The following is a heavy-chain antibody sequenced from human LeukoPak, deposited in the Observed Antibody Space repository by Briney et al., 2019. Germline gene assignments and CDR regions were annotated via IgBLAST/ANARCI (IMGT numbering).Heavy chain of an antibody. J-gene: IGHJ4*02. CDR1: GHTLTEFS. V-gene: IGHV1-24*01. Sequence: ASVKVSCKVSGHTLTEFSMHWVRQASGKGLEWMGGFDPEDGETIHAQKFQGRVTMTEDTSTDTAHLELSSLRSEDTAVYYCASSVDLVANYYFDHWGQGTLVTVSS. CDR2: FDPEDGET. CDR3: ASSVDLVANYYFDH. D-gene: IGHD5-12*01.